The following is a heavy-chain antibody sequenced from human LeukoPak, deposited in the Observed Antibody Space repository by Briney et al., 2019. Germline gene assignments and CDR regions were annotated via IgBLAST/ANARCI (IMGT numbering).Heavy chain of an antibody. CDR2: IRSKANSYAT. D-gene: IGHD1-26*01. V-gene: IGHV3-73*01. J-gene: IGHJ4*02. Sequence: GGSLKLSCAASGFTFSGSAMHWVRQAAGKGLEWVGRIRSKANSYATAYAASVKGRFTISRDDSKNTAYLQMNSLKTEDTAVYYCTVVGATPFDYWGQGTLVTVSS. CDR3: TVVGATPFDY. CDR1: GFTFSGSA.